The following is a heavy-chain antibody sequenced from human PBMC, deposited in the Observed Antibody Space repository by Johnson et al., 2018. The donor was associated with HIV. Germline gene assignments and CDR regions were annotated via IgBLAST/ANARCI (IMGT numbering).Heavy chain of an antibody. CDR3: AKIGQWRERLDAFDV. CDR2: INWNGGST. Sequence: VQLVESGGGVVRPGGSLRLSCAASGFTFDDYGMSWVRQAPGKGLEWVSGINWNGGSTGYADSVKGRFTVSRDNAKNLLYLQMHSLRPEDTAVYYCAKIGQWRERLDAFDVWGQGTMVTVSS. J-gene: IGHJ3*01. D-gene: IGHD6-19*01. CDR1: GFTFDDYG. V-gene: IGHV3-20*04.